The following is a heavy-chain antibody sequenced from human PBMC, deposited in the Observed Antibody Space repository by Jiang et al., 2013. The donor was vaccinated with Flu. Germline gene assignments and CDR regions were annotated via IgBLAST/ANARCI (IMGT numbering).Heavy chain of an antibody. CDR3: ARRLSSRWLSVFDY. V-gene: IGHV5-51*01. D-gene: IGHD6-13*01. J-gene: IGHJ4*02. Sequence: GAEVKKPGESLKISCKGSGYSFTSYWIGWVRQMPGKGLEWMGIIYPGDSHTRYSPSFQGQVSISADKSISTAYLQWGSLKASDTAMYYCARRLSSRWLSVFDYWGQGTLVTVSS. CDR1: GYSFTSYW. CDR2: IYPGDSHT.